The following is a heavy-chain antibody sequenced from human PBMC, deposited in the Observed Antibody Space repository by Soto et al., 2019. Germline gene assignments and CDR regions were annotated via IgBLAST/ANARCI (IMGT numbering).Heavy chain of an antibody. CDR3: AGNIVATISSFDS. Sequence: PSETLSLTCAVYGESFSGYYWSWIRQPPGKGLEWIGEINHSGGTNYNPSLKSRVSMSVDTSKNQFSLKLNSVTAADTAVYYCAGNIVATISSFDSWGQGTLVTVSS. D-gene: IGHD5-12*01. CDR2: INHSGGT. J-gene: IGHJ4*02. CDR1: GESFSGYY. V-gene: IGHV4-34*01.